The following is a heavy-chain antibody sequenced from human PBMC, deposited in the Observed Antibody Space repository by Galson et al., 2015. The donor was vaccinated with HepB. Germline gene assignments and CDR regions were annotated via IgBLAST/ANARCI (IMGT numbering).Heavy chain of an antibody. V-gene: IGHV4-34*01. Sequence: SETLSLTCAVYGGSFSGYYWSWIRQPPGKGLEWIGEINHSGSTNYNPSLKSRVTISVDTSKNQFSLKLSSVTAADTAVYYCARGITLIAVAGTVWFDPWGQGTLVTVSS. D-gene: IGHD6-19*01. CDR3: ARGITLIAVAGTVWFDP. CDR2: INHSGST. CDR1: GGSFSGYY. J-gene: IGHJ5*02.